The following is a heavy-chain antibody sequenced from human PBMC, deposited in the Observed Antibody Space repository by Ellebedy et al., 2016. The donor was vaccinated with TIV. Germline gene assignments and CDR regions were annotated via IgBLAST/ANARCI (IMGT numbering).Heavy chain of an antibody. J-gene: IGHJ5*02. V-gene: IGHV3-9*01. CDR2: ISWNSGSI. CDR1: GFTFDDYG. Sequence: SLKISCAASGFTFDDYGMHWVRQAPGKGLEWVSGISWNSGSIGFADSVKGRFTISRDNAKTSLSLQMNSLRAEDTALYYCAKLEDCSGGSCYSNWFDPWGQGTLVTVSS. D-gene: IGHD2-15*01. CDR3: AKLEDCSGGSCYSNWFDP.